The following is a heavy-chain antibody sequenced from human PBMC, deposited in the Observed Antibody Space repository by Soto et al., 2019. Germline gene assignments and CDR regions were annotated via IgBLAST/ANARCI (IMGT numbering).Heavy chain of an antibody. V-gene: IGHV3-33*01. CDR1: GFTFSSYG. CDR3: ARDLCISTSCYAPYYYYGMDV. CDR2: IWYDGSNE. J-gene: IGHJ6*02. D-gene: IGHD2-2*01. Sequence: QVQLVESGGGVVQPGRSLRLSCAASGFTFSSYGMHWVRQAPGKGLEWVAVIWYDGSNEYYADSVKGRFTISRDNSKNTLYLQMNSLRAEDTAVYYCARDLCISTSCYAPYYYYGMDVWGQGTTVTVSS.